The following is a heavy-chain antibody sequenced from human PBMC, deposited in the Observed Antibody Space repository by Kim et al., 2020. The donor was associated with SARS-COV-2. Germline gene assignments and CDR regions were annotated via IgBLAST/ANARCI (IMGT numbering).Heavy chain of an antibody. CDR3: ASSPTGSCYPCVWFDP. D-gene: IGHD2-15*01. Sequence: GGSLRLSCAASGFTFSSYAMSWVRQAPGKGLEWVSAISGSGGSTYYADSVKGRFTISRDNSKNTLYLQMNSLRAEDTAVYYCASSPTGSCYPCVWFDPWGQGTLVTVSS. V-gene: IGHV3-23*01. CDR1: GFTFSSYA. CDR2: ISGSGGST. J-gene: IGHJ5*02.